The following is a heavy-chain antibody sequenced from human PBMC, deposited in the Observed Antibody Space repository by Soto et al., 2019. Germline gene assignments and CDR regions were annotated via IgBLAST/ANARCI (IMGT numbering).Heavy chain of an antibody. Sequence: SETLSLTCNVSGESVISGYYYWNWIRQPPGKGLEWIGSIHSSGRTNYNPSLKSRVSMSLDTSKNQFSLSLSSVGAADTAIYYCARVVRCTRSGCYYLAMDVWGQGTTVTVSS. V-gene: IGHV4-61*01. CDR2: IHSSGRT. CDR3: ARVVRCTRSGCYYLAMDV. J-gene: IGHJ6*02. CDR1: GESVISGYYY. D-gene: IGHD2-15*01.